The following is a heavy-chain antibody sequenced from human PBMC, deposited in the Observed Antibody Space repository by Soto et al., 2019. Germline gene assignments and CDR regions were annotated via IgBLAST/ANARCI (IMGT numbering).Heavy chain of an antibody. V-gene: IGHV1-18*01. CDR2: ISAYNGNT. Sequence: QVQLVQSGAEVKKPGASVKVSCKASGYTFTNYAISWVRQAPGQGLEWMGWISAYNGNTNYAQKLQGRVTMTTDTSTSSAAMELRSRRSDDTAVYYCARPWGGDFVYYFDYWGQGPLVTVSS. CDR3: ARPWGGDFVYYFDY. D-gene: IGHD3-10*01. CDR1: GYTFTNYA. J-gene: IGHJ4*02.